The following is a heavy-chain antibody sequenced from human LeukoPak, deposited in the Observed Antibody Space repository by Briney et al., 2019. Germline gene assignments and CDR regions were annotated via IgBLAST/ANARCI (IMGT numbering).Heavy chain of an antibody. CDR2: ISGSGGST. J-gene: IGHJ4*02. CDR3: AKDGYGSGSFDY. V-gene: IGHV3-23*01. CDR1: GFTFSDYW. D-gene: IGHD3-10*01. Sequence: GGSLRLSCAASGFTFSDYWMHWVRQVPGKGLVWVSAISGSGGSTYYADSVKGRFTISRDNSKNTLYLQMNSLRAEDTAVYYCAKDGYGSGSFDYWGQGTLVTVSS.